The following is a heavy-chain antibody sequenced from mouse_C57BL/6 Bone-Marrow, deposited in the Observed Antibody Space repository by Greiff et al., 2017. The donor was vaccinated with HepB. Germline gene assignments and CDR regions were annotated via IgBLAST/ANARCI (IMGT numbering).Heavy chain of an antibody. CDR2: IDPSDSYT. CDR1: GYTFTSYW. Sequence: QVQLQQPGAELVKPGASVKLSCKASGYTFTSYWMQWVKQRPGQGLEWIGEIDPSDSYTNYNQKFKGKATLTVDTSSSTAYMRLSSLTSEDSAVYYCARSGYYGAGYFDVWGTGTTVTVSS. J-gene: IGHJ1*03. D-gene: IGHD1-1*01. CDR3: ARSGYYGAGYFDV. V-gene: IGHV1-50*01.